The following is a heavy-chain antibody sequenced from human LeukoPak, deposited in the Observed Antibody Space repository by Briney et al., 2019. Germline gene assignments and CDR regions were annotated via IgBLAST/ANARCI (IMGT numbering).Heavy chain of an antibody. V-gene: IGHV3-48*02. CDR2: ISRSSSNI. CDR3: ARDNSDAFDI. D-gene: IGHD4-23*01. Sequence: PGGSLRLSCAASGFTFSSYSMNRVRQAPGKGLEWVSYISRSSSNIYYADSVKGRFTISRDNAKNFLYLQMNSLRDEDTAMYYCARDNSDAFDIWGQGTMVTVSS. J-gene: IGHJ3*02. CDR1: GFTFSSYS.